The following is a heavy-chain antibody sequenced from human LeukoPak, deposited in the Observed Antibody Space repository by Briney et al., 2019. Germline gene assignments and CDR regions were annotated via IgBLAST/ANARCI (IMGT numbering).Heavy chain of an antibody. CDR3: ARDRGIEAFDI. J-gene: IGHJ3*02. CDR1: GFTFSSYS. CDR2: ISSSSYI. D-gene: IGHD3-10*01. V-gene: IGHV3-21*01. Sequence: GGSLRLSCAASGFTFSSYSMNWVRQAPGKGLEWVSSISSSSYIYYADSVKGRFTISRDNAKNSLYLQMNSLRAEDTAVYYCARDRGIEAFDIWGQGTMVTVSS.